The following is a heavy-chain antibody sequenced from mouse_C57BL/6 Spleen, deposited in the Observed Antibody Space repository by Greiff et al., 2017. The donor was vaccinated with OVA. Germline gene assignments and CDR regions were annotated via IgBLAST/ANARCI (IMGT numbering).Heavy chain of an antibody. D-gene: IGHD1-1*01. J-gene: IGHJ3*01. CDR1: GYTFTSYW. CDR2: IYPGSGST. CDR3: AREGDGSSYRGFAY. Sequence: VQLQQPGAELVKPGASVKMSCKASGYTFTSYWITWVKQRPGQGLEWIGDIYPGSGSTNYNEKFKRKATLTVDTSSSTAYMQLSSLTSEDAAVYYCAREGDGSSYRGFAYWGQGTLVTVSA. V-gene: IGHV1-55*01.